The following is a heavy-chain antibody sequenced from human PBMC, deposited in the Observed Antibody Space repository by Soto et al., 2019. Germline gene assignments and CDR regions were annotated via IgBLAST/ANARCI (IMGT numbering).Heavy chain of an antibody. CDR2: ISFDGSNK. D-gene: IGHD1-26*01. Sequence: QVPLVESGGGVVQPGRSLRLSCSVSGFTFRSHSMHWVRQAPGKGLEWLAVISFDGSNKYYADSVKGRFTVSRDNSKNTLYLHMNSLRDEDTALYYCARCGFEWELRSFDYWGQGTLVTVSS. CDR3: ARCGFEWELRSFDY. V-gene: IGHV3-30*04. CDR1: GFTFRSHS. J-gene: IGHJ4*02.